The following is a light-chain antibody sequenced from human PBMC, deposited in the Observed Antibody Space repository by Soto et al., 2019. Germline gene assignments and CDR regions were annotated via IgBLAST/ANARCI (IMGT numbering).Light chain of an antibody. CDR1: QNINTW. CDR2: RAS. J-gene: IGKJ1*01. Sequence: DIQMTQSPSTLSASVGDRVTITCRASQNINTWLAWYQQKPGKGPTLLIYRASRLESGVPSRFSGSGSGTEFALTISSLQPDDFATYYCQQYNSYSWTFGQGTKVDI. V-gene: IGKV1-5*03. CDR3: QQYNSYSWT.